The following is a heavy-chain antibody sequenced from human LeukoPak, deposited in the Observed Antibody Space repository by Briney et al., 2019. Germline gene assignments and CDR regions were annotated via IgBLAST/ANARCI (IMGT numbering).Heavy chain of an antibody. Sequence: PRGSLRLSCAASGFTFSSYAMHWVRQAPGKGLEWVATTSFDVSNKYYADSVKGRFTISRDNSKNTLYLQMNSLRTEDTAVYSCARGYCTSTSCYNDYWGQGTLVTVSS. CDR2: TSFDVSNK. CDR3: ARGYCTSTSCYNDY. D-gene: IGHD2-2*02. V-gene: IGHV3-30*04. J-gene: IGHJ4*02. CDR1: GFTFSSYA.